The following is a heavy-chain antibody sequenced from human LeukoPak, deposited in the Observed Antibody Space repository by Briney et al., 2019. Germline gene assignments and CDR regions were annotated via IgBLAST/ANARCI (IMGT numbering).Heavy chain of an antibody. J-gene: IGHJ4*02. D-gene: IGHD4/OR15-4a*01. CDR3: ARRAGAYSHPYDY. Sequence: PGGSLRLSCAVSGFTFRSYAMHWVRQAPGKGLEWVAVISYDGSKKYYADSVKGRFTISRDNSKNTLYLQMNSLRAEDTAVYYCARRAGAYSHPYDYWGQGTLVTVSS. CDR1: GFTFRSYA. V-gene: IGHV3-30*14. CDR2: ISYDGSKK.